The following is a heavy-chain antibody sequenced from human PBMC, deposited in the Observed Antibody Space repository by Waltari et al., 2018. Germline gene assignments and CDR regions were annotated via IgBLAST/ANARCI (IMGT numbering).Heavy chain of an antibody. CDR3: AREPSPDSSGYFYYYMDV. D-gene: IGHD3-22*01. V-gene: IGHV3-74*01. CDR1: EFTFCRYW. Sequence: EVQLVESGGGLVQPGGSLRLSCAASEFTFCRYWMPWVRQAPGKGLVWVSRINSDGRGTIYADSVKGRFTISRDNAKNTLYLQLNSLRVEDTAVYYCAREPSPDSSGYFYYYMDVWGKGTTVTVSS. J-gene: IGHJ6*03. CDR2: INSDGRGT.